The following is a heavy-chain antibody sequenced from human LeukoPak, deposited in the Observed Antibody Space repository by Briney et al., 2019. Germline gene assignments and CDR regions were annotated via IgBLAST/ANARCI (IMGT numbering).Heavy chain of an antibody. D-gene: IGHD2-2*01. J-gene: IGHJ6*03. CDR1: GFTFSNYG. V-gene: IGHV3-30*02. CDR3: AKDSGVVVVPAQDYYYMDV. CDR2: IRYYRSNK. Sequence: GGSLRLSCTASGFTFSNYGMHWVRQAPGKGLEWVAFIRYYRSNKNDADSVKGRFTISRDNSKNTLYLQMNSLRAEDTAVYYCAKDSGVVVVPAQDYYYMDVWGKGTTVTVSS.